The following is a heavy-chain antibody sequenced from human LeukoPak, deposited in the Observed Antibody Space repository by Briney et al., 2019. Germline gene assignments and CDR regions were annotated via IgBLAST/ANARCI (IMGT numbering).Heavy chain of an antibody. Sequence: PGGSLRLSCAATGFTVSNNYMSWVRQAPGQGLEWVSAISGSGGSTYYADSVKGRFTISRDNSKNTLYLQMNSLRAEDTAVYYCAKEPSYSLIDYWGQGTLVTVSS. V-gene: IGHV3-23*01. J-gene: IGHJ4*02. CDR2: ISGSGGST. CDR1: GFTVSNNY. D-gene: IGHD6-13*01. CDR3: AKEPSYSLIDY.